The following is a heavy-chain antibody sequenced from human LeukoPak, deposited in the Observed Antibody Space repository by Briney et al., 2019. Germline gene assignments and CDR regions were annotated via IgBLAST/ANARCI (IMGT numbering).Heavy chain of an antibody. CDR2: IYPGDSDS. D-gene: IGHD6-19*01. CDR3: ARSSVAGTPYYFGY. CDR1: GYSFTTYW. J-gene: IGHJ4*02. V-gene: IGHV5-51*01. Sequence: GESLKISCKGSGYSFTTYWIGWVRLMPGKGLEWMGIIYPGDSDSRYSPSFQGQVTISADKSISTAYLQWSSLEASDTAMYYCARSSVAGTPYYFGYWGQGTLVTVSS.